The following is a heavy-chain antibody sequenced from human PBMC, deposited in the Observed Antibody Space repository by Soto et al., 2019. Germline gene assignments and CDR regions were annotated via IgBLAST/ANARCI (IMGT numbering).Heavy chain of an antibody. CDR1: GGSFSGYY. V-gene: IGHV4-34*01. CDR3: ARGYYYVSGSYYKGGLYIDY. J-gene: IGHJ4*02. D-gene: IGHD3-10*01. CDR2: INHSGST. Sequence: PSETLSLTCAVYGGSFSGYYWSWIRQPPGKGLEWIGEINHSGSTNYNPSLKSRVTISVDTSKNQFSLKLSSVTAADTAVYYCARGYYYVSGSYYKGGLYIDYWGQGTLVTVSS.